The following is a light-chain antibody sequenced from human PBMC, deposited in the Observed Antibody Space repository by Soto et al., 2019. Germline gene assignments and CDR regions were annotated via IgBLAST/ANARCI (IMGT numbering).Light chain of an antibody. V-gene: IGKV1-39*01. CDR3: QQSYSTPYT. CDR2: AAS. J-gene: IGKJ2*01. CDR1: QTINTY. Sequence: DIQMTQSPSSLSAAVGDRVTITCRASQTINTYLNWYHQKPGKAPRLLIYAASSLQSGVPSRFSGSGSGTDFTLTIGSLQPDDFATYYCQQSYSTPYTFGQGPKLELQ.